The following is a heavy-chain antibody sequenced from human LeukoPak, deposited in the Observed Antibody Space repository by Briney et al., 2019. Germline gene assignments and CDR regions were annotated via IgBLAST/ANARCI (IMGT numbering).Heavy chain of an antibody. CDR2: IYPGDSDT. CDR3: ARPPGDYDILTGSDAFDI. D-gene: IGHD3-9*01. J-gene: IGHJ3*02. V-gene: IGHV5-51*01. CDR1: GYSFTSYW. Sequence: GESLKISCKGSGYSFTSYWIGWVRQMPRKGLEWMGIIYPGDSDTRYSPSFQGQVTSSADKSISTAYLQWSSLKASDTAMYYCARPPGDYDILTGSDAFDIWGQGTMVTVSS.